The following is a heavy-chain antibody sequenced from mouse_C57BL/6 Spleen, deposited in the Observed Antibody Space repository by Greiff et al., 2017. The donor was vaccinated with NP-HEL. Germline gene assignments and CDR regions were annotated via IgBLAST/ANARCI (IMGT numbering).Heavy chain of an antibody. Sequence: QVQLQQSGPELVKPGASVKISCKASGYAFSSSWMNWVKQRPGKGLEWIGRIYPGDGDTNYNGKFKGKATLTADKSSSTAYMQLSSLTSEDSAVYFCAKEAFGYDYDEAWFAYWGQGTLVTVSA. V-gene: IGHV1-82*01. CDR1: GYAFSSSW. CDR2: IYPGDGDT. CDR3: AKEAFGYDYDEAWFAY. D-gene: IGHD2-4*01. J-gene: IGHJ3*01.